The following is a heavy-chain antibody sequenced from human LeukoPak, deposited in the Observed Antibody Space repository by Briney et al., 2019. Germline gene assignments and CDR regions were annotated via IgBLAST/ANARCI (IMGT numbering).Heavy chain of an antibody. D-gene: IGHD6-19*01. J-gene: IGHJ4*02. CDR3: ARGFLGGTDQYFDS. V-gene: IGHV3-23*01. CDR1: VFTFSTYA. Sequence: GGSLRLSCAASVFTFSTYAMNWVRQAPAKGLEWVSTIGGGGPTTDDADSVKDRYTISRDNSKNTLYLQRNSLRAEDTAVYFCARGFLGGTDQYFDSWGQGTLVTVSS. CDR2: IGGGGPTT.